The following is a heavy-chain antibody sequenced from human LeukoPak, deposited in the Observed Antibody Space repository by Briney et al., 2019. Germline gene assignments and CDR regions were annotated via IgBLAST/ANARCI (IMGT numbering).Heavy chain of an antibody. J-gene: IGHJ4*02. V-gene: IGHV4-59*12. Sequence: SETLSLACTVSGASIRSYYWSWIRQPPGKGLQWIGYIYYSESTYYNPSLKSRVTISVDTSKNQFSLKLSSVTAADTAVYYCARGIFSVDYWGQGTLVTVSS. CDR3: ARGIFSVDY. CDR1: GASIRSYY. D-gene: IGHD1-14*01. CDR2: IYYSEST.